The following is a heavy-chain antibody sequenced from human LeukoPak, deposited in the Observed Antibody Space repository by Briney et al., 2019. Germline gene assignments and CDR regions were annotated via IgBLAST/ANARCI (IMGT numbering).Heavy chain of an antibody. Sequence: PSETLSLTCTVSGYSIRSGFYWGWIRQPPGKGLEWIGYIYYSGSTNYNPSLKSRVTISVDTSKNQFSLKLSSVTAADTAVYYCARGYSSSSPFYYYYYMDVWGKGTTVTVSS. CDR1: GYSIRSGFY. D-gene: IGHD6-6*01. V-gene: IGHV4-38-2*02. CDR2: IYYSGST. CDR3: ARGYSSSSPFYYYYYMDV. J-gene: IGHJ6*03.